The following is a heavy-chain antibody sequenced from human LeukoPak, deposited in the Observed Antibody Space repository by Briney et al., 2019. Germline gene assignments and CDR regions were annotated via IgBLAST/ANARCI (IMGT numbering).Heavy chain of an antibody. Sequence: SETLSLTCTVSGDSISSSNSYWGWIRQPPGKGLEWIGSMWFGATTSYDPSLKSRVTISVDTSKNQFSLKLSSVTAADTAVYYCARGNGDYVSRAFDIWGQGTMVTVSS. CDR1: GDSISSSNSY. D-gene: IGHD4-17*01. CDR3: ARGNGDYVSRAFDI. CDR2: MWFGATT. V-gene: IGHV4-39*07. J-gene: IGHJ3*02.